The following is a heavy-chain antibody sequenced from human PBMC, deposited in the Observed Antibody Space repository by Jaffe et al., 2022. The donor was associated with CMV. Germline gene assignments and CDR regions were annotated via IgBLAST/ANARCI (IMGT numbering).Heavy chain of an antibody. J-gene: IGHJ6*03. CDR3: AREGDSSSWYYYYMDV. CDR2: IWYDGSNK. Sequence: QVQLVESGGGVVQPGRSLRLSCAASGFTFSSYGMHWVRQAPGKGLEWVAVIWYDGSNKYYADSVKGRFTISRDNSKNTLYLQMNSLRAEDTAVYYCAREGDSSSWYYYYMDVWGKGTTVTVSS. V-gene: IGHV3-33*08. D-gene: IGHD6-13*01. CDR1: GFTFSSYG.